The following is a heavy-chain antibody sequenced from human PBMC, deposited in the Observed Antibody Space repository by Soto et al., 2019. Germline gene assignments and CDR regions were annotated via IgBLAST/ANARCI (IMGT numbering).Heavy chain of an antibody. CDR2: ISAYNGNT. J-gene: IGHJ6*03. D-gene: IGHD2-15*01. V-gene: IGHV1-18*01. Sequence: QVQLMQSGPEVKKPGASVKVSCQASGYMFANYGISWVRQAPGQGLEWMGWISAYNGNTHYAQKFQDRVTMTTDTSTSTAYMELRSLRSDDTAVYFCARRVPEQLLRYYYYYYMDVWGKGTTVTVSS. CDR1: GYMFANYG. CDR3: ARRVPEQLLRYYYYYYMDV.